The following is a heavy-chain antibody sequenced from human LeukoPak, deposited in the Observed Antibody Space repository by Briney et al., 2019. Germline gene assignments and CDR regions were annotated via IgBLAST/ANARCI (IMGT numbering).Heavy chain of an antibody. CDR2: VIPIYGTP. V-gene: IGHV1-69*05. CDR1: GGSFSTSG. Sequence: SSVKVSCKASGGSFSTSGFSWVRQAPGQGLEWMGGVIPIYGTPSYVQKFQGRVTITTDESTSTAYMELSSLRSEDTAVYYCARDHWGIVENGYDYFYYDMDVWGQGTTVTVSS. D-gene: IGHD7-27*01. CDR3: ARDHWGIVENGYDYFYYDMDV. J-gene: IGHJ6*02.